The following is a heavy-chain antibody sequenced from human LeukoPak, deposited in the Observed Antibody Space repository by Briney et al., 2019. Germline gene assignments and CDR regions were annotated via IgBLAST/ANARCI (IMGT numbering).Heavy chain of an antibody. D-gene: IGHD3-22*01. CDR3: ARQVDYYDSSGYLGYYFDY. CDR1: GGSISSSSYY. Sequence: KPSETLSLTCTVSGGSISSSSYYWGWIRQPPGKGLEWIGSIYYSGSTYYNPSLKSRVTISVDTSKNQFSLKRSSVTAADTAVYYCARQVDYYDSSGYLGYYFDYWGQGTLVTVSS. V-gene: IGHV4-39*01. CDR2: IYYSGST. J-gene: IGHJ4*02.